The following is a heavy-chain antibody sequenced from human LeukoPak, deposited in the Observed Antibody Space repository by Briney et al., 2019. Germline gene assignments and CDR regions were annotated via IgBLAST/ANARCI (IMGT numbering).Heavy chain of an antibody. V-gene: IGHV3-9*01. Sequence: GGSLRLSCAASGFTFDDYAMHWVRQAPGKGLEWVSGISWNSGSIGYADSVKGRFTISRDNAKNSLYLQMNSLRAEDTALYYCAKGQAFGGVIGTNNFDYWGQGTLVTVSS. J-gene: IGHJ4*02. CDR2: ISWNSGSI. CDR3: AKGQAFGGVIGTNNFDY. CDR1: GFTFDDYA. D-gene: IGHD3-16*02.